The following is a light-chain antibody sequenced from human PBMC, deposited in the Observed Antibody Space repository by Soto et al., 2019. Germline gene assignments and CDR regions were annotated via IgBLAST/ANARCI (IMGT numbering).Light chain of an antibody. CDR1: QGISSW. V-gene: IGKV1D-16*01. CDR3: QQYDHPPA. Sequence: DIQMTQSPSSLSASVGDRVTITCRASQGISSWLAWYQQKPGKAPKLLIYAASSLQSGVPSRFSGSGSGTDFTFTISSLQPADIATYYCQQYDHPPAFGQGTRLEIK. CDR2: AAS. J-gene: IGKJ5*01.